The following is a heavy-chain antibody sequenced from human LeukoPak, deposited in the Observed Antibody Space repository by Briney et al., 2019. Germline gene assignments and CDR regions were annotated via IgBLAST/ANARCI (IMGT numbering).Heavy chain of an antibody. CDR2: ISGSGDNT. V-gene: IGHV3-23*01. J-gene: IGHJ5*02. CDR1: GFTFSNAW. CDR3: AKDGRADWGNWFDP. D-gene: IGHD7-27*01. Sequence: GGSLRLSCAASGFTFSNAWMSWVRQPPGKGLEWVSGISGSGDNTYYADSVKGRFTISRDNSKKTLYLHLNSLRVEDAAVYYCAKDGRADWGNWFDPWGQGTLVTVSS.